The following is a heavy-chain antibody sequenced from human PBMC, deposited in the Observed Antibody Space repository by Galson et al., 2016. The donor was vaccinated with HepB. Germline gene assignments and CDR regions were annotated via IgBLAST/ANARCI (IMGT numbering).Heavy chain of an antibody. CDR3: ARVRDGYNKYYHYGLDV. Sequence: SVKVSCKASGGTFSSYAMNWARLAPGQGLEWMGGIIPLYGTTNYAQKFQGRVTITADESTSTAYMELSSLRSEDTAVYYCARVRDGYNKYYHYGLDVWGQGTTVTVSS. CDR2: IIPLYGTT. D-gene: IGHD5-24*01. J-gene: IGHJ6*02. CDR1: GGTFSSYA. V-gene: IGHV1-69*13.